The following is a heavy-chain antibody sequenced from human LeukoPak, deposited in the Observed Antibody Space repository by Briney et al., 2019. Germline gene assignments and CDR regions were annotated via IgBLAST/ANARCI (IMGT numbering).Heavy chain of an antibody. D-gene: IGHD3-22*01. CDR3: ARDSNGVLFDP. Sequence: GGSLRLSCAASGFTVSSNYMSWIRQAPGKGLEWVSYISSSGSTIYYADSVKGRFTISRDNAKNSLYLQMNSLRAEDTAVYYCARDSNGVLFDPWGQGTLVTVSS. J-gene: IGHJ5*02. V-gene: IGHV3-11*04. CDR2: ISSSGSTI. CDR1: GFTVSSNY.